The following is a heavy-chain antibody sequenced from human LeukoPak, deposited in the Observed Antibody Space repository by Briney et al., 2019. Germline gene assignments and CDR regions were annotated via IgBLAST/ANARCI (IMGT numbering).Heavy chain of an antibody. Sequence: GASVKVSCKASGYTFTSYGISWVRQAPGQGLEWMGWISAYNGNTNYAQKLQGRVTMTTDTSTSTAYMELRSLRSDDTAVYYCARDCSSTSCYPNYYYGMDVWGQGTTVTVSS. CDR3: ARDCSSTSCYPNYYYGMDV. J-gene: IGHJ6*02. V-gene: IGHV1-18*01. CDR2: ISAYNGNT. D-gene: IGHD2-2*01. CDR1: GYTFTSYG.